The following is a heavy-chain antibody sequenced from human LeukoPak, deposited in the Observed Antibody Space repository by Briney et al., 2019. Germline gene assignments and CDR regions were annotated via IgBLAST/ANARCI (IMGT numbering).Heavy chain of an antibody. Sequence: GGSLRLSCAASGSALSSHWMTWVRQVPGRGPEWVANVNRDGSETYYLDSVKGRFTISKDNAKNSLYLQTNSLRAEDTALYHCARNNGMDVWGQGTLVTVSS. D-gene: IGHD2-8*01. CDR2: VNRDGSET. CDR3: ARNNGMDV. V-gene: IGHV3-7*03. CDR1: GSALSSHW. J-gene: IGHJ4*02.